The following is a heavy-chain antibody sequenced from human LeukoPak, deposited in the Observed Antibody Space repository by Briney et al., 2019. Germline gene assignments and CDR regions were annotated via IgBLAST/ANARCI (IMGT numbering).Heavy chain of an antibody. D-gene: IGHD1-20*01. Sequence: PSETLSLTCTVSGGSISSYYWSWIRQPPGKGLEWIGYIYYSGSTNYNPSLKSRVTISVDTSKNQFSLKLSSVTAADTAVYYCARADGITGTRYYFDYWGQGTLVTVSS. J-gene: IGHJ4*02. CDR3: ARADGITGTRYYFDY. CDR1: GGSISSYY. CDR2: IYYSGST. V-gene: IGHV4-59*08.